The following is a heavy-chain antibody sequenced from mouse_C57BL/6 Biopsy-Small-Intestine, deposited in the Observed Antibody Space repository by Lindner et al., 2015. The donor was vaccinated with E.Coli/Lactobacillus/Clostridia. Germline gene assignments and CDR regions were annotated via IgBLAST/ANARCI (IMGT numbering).Heavy chain of an antibody. CDR3: ARDGHYGAMDY. J-gene: IGHJ4*01. Sequence: VQLQESGVELVRPGTSVKMSCKASGYTFTNYWIGWAKQRPGHGLEWIGDIYPGGGYTNYNEKYKGKATLTADKSSSTAYMQFSSLTSEDSAIYYCARDGHYGAMDYWGQGTSVTVSS. CDR2: IYPGGGYT. V-gene: IGHV1-63*01. CDR1: GYTFTNYW. D-gene: IGHD1-1*01.